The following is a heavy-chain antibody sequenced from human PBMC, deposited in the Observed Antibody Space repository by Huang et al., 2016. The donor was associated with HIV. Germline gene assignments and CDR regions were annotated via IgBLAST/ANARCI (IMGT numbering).Heavy chain of an antibody. CDR3: AIAPLFEY. J-gene: IGHJ4*02. CDR1: GFTFSNAD. V-gene: IGHV3-30*02. Sequence: QVQLVESGGGVVQPGRSLRLSCAASGFTFSNADMHWVRQTPGKGLEWVAFMRYDGSAKFYADSVQGRFTISRDNSKNTLYLQMNSLGVEDTAIYYCAIAPLFEYWGQGTQVTVSS. D-gene: IGHD3-16*02. CDR2: MRYDGSAK.